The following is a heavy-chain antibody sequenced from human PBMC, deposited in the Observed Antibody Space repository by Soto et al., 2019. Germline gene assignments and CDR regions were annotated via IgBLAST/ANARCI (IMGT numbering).Heavy chain of an antibody. V-gene: IGHV3-23*01. Sequence: GGSLRLSCEASGFNFKKFAMGWVRQAPGEGLEWVSGISCCGGSTFYADSVKGRFSLARDDSKNTLSLQLNSLRVEDTAHYYCAKADGEQWLIPHLDNWGQGTQVTVS. D-gene: IGHD6-19*01. CDR3: AKADGEQWLIPHLDN. CDR1: GFNFKKFA. J-gene: IGHJ1*01. CDR2: ISCCGGST.